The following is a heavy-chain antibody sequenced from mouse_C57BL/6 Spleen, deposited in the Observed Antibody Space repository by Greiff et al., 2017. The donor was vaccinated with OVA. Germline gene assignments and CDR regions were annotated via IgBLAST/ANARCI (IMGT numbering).Heavy chain of an antibody. CDR2: IYPGNSDT. CDR3: TNIYYGYDGAWFAY. V-gene: IGHV1-5*01. Sequence: EVQLQQSGTVLARPGASVKMSCKTSGYTFTSYWMHWVKQRPGQGLEWIGAIYPGNSDTSYNQKFKGKAKLTAVTSASTAYMELSSLTNEDSAVYYCTNIYYGYDGAWFAYWGQGTLVTVSA. CDR1: GYTFTSYW. J-gene: IGHJ3*01. D-gene: IGHD2-2*01.